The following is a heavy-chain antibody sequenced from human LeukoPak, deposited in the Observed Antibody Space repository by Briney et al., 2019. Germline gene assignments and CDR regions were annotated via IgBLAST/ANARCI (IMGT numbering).Heavy chain of an antibody. CDR2: ISWNSGSI. CDR1: GFTFDDYA. Sequence: GRSLRLSCAASGFTFDDYAMHWVRQAPGKGLEWVSGISWNSGSIGYADSVKGRFTISRDNAKNSLYLQMNSLRAEDTALYYCAKDIAAVKNAFDIWGQGTMVTVSS. J-gene: IGHJ3*02. CDR3: AKDIAAVKNAFDI. D-gene: IGHD6-13*01. V-gene: IGHV3-9*01.